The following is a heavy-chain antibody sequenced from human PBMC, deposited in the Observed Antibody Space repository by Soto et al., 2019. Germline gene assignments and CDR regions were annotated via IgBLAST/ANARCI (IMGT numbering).Heavy chain of an antibody. CDR3: AGMPYTSGLRFDP. Sequence: PSETLSLTCSFSGDSSSTSTYSWSWIRQPPGKALEWVGFIYHSGVTSYNPSLKSRVSISLDMSNNQCTLNLRSVTAADTAAYYCAGMPYTSGLRFDPWGPGTLVTVSS. CDR1: GDSSSTSTYS. J-gene: IGHJ5*02. CDR2: IYHSGVT. D-gene: IGHD6-19*01. V-gene: IGHV4-30-2*01.